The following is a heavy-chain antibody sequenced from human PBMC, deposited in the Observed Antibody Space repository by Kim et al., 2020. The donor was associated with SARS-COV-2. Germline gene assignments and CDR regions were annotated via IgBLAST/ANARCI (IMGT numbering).Heavy chain of an antibody. V-gene: IGHV3-9*01. D-gene: IGHD2-8*02. CDR1: GFTFDDYA. Sequence: GGSLRLSCAASGFTFDDYAMHWGRQAPGKGLEWVSGISWNSGSIGYADSVKGRFTISRDNAKNSLYLQMNSLRPEDTALYYCAKIRWDFTDYGMDVWGQGTTVTVSS. CDR3: AKIRWDFTDYGMDV. CDR2: ISWNSGSI. J-gene: IGHJ6*02.